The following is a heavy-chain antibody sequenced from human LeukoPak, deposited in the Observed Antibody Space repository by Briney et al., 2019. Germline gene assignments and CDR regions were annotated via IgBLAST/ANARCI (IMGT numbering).Heavy chain of an antibody. D-gene: IGHD3-22*01. CDR2: ISGSGGST. CDR1: GFTFSSYA. V-gene: IGHV3-23*01. Sequence: PGGSLRLSCAASGFTFSSYAMSWVRQAPGKRLEWVSAISGSGGSTYYADSVKGRFTISRDNSKNTLYLQMNSLRAEDTAVYYCAKDQHTNYDSSGHSGMDVWGQGTTVTVSS. J-gene: IGHJ6*02. CDR3: AKDQHTNYDSSGHSGMDV.